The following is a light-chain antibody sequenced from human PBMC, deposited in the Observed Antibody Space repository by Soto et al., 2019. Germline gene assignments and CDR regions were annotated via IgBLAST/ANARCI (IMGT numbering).Light chain of an antibody. CDR3: QKYNGAPWT. Sequence: EIVMTQSPATLSVSPGERATLSCRASQSVSSNLAWYQQKPGQAPRLLIYAASSRATGIPDRFSGSGSGTDFTLTISRLEPEDVATYYCQKYNGAPWTFGQGTKVDI. CDR1: QSVSSN. V-gene: IGKV3D-15*01. CDR2: AAS. J-gene: IGKJ1*01.